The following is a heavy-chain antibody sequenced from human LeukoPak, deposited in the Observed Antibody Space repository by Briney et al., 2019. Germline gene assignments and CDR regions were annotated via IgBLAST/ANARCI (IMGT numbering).Heavy chain of an antibody. D-gene: IGHD2-8*01. CDR3: ARGREMANFDY. CDR2: MNPNSGNT. V-gene: IGHV1-8*01. CDR1: GYTFTSYD. J-gene: IGHJ4*02. Sequence: GASVTVSCKASGYTFTSYDINWVPQAPGQGLEWMGWMNPNSGNTGYAQKFQGRVTMTRNTSISTAYMELSSLRSEDTAVYYCARGREMANFDYWGQGTLVTVSS.